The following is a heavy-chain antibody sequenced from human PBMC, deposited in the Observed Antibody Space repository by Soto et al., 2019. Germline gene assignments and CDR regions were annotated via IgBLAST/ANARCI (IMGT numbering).Heavy chain of an antibody. Sequence: QVQLVQSGAEVKKPGSSVKVSCKASGGTFSSYAISWVRQAPGQGLEWMGGIIPIFGTADYAQKFQGRITIHADESRSTAYMELSSLRFDDTAVYYCALHYGSGGNYYYYGMDVWGQGTTVTVSS. CDR2: IIPIFGTA. CDR1: GGTFSSYA. J-gene: IGHJ6*02. CDR3: ALHYGSGGNYYYYGMDV. D-gene: IGHD3-10*01. V-gene: IGHV1-69*12.